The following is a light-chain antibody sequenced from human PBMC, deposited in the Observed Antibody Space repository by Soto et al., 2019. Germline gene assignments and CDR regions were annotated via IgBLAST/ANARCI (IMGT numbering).Light chain of an antibody. CDR2: DVS. J-gene: IGLJ1*01. V-gene: IGLV2-14*03. Sequence: QSALTQPASVSGFPGQSITISCTGTSSDVGGYNYVSWYQHHPGKAPKLIIYDVSNRPSGVSNRFSGSKSGNTASLTISGLQPEDEADYYCSSYTTSNTRQIVFGTGTKATVL. CDR3: SSYTTSNTRQIV. CDR1: SSDVGGYNY.